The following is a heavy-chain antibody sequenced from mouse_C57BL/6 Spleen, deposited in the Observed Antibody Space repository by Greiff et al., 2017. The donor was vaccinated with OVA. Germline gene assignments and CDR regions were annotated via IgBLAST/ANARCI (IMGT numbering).Heavy chain of an antibody. CDR2: ISYDGSN. D-gene: IGHD1-1*01. CDR1: GYSTTSGYY. Sequence: EVHLVESGPGLVKPSQSLSLTCSVTGYSTTSGYYWNWIRQFPGNKLEWMGYISYDGSNNYNPSLKNRISITRDTSKNQFFLKLNSVTTEDTATYYCARDHLITTVVAKGFAYWGQGTLVTVSA. CDR3: ARDHLITTVVAKGFAY. V-gene: IGHV3-6*01. J-gene: IGHJ3*01.